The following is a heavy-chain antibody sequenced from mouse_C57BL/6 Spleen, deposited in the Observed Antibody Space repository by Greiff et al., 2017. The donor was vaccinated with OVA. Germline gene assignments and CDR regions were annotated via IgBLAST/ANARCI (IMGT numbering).Heavy chain of an antibody. V-gene: IGHV7-3*01. D-gene: IGHD1-1*01. J-gene: IGHJ2*01. CDR1: GFTFTDYY. Sequence: EVKLVESGGGLVQPGGSLSLSCAASGFTFTDYYMSWVSQPPGKALEWLGFIRNKANGYTTEYSASVKGRFTISRDNSQSILYLQMNALRAEDSATYYCARSHITTVVSDYWGQGTTLTVSS. CDR2: IRNKANGYTT. CDR3: ARSHITTVVSDY.